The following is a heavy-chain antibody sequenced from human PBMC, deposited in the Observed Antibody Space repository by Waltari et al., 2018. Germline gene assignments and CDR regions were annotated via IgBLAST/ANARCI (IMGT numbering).Heavy chain of an antibody. CDR1: GFTFSDYQ. CDR2: ISSSGSTI. Sequence: QVQLVESGGGLVKPGGSLRLSCAASGFTFSDYQMSWIRPAPGQGLEWVSYISSSGSTIYYADSVKGRFTISRDNAKNSLYLQMNSLRAEDTAVYYCARVQQQLVPAYYYGMDVWGQGTTVTVSS. CDR3: ARVQQQLVPAYYYGMDV. J-gene: IGHJ6*02. V-gene: IGHV3-11*01. D-gene: IGHD6-13*01.